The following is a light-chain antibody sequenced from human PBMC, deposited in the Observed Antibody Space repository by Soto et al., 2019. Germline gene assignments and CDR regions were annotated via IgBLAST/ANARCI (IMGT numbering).Light chain of an antibody. Sequence: EIVMTQSPATLSVSPGERATLSCRASQSVSSNLACYQQKPGQAPRLLIYGASTRATGIPARFSGSGSGTDFTLTIGSLQSEDFAVYYCHQYDNWPPWTFGQGTTVEIK. J-gene: IGKJ1*01. CDR1: QSVSSN. CDR2: GAS. CDR3: HQYDNWPPWT. V-gene: IGKV3-15*01.